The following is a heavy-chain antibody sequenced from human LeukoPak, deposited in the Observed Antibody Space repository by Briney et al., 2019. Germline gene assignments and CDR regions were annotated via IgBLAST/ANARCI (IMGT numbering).Heavy chain of an antibody. J-gene: IGHJ4*02. CDR3: AGAAVRDGYKWGYFDY. CDR1: GGTFSSYA. V-gene: IGHV1-69*04. CDR2: IIPILGIA. D-gene: IGHD5-12*01. Sequence: SVKVSCKASGGTFSSYAISWVRQAPGQGLEWMGRIIPILGIANYAQKFQGRVTITADKSTSTAYMELSSLRSEDTAVYYCAGAAVRDGYKWGYFDYWGQGTLVTVSS.